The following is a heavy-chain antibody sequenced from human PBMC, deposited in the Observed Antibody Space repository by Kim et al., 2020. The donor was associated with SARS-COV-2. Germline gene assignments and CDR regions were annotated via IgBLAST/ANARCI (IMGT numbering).Heavy chain of an antibody. CDR2: ISGSGGST. J-gene: IGHJ5*02. CDR3: AKYPYIVVVPAAIGETYNWFDP. V-gene: IGHV3-23*01. CDR1: GFTFSSYA. Sequence: RGSLRLSCAASGFTFSSYAMSWVRQAPGKGLQWVSAISGSGGSTYYADSVKGRFTISRDNSKNTLYLQMNSLRAEDTAVYYCAKYPYIVVVPAAIGETYNWFDPWGQGTLVTVSS. D-gene: IGHD2-2*01.